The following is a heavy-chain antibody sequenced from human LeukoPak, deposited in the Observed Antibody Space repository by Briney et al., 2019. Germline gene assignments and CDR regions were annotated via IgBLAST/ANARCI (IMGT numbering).Heavy chain of an antibody. J-gene: IGHJ4*02. V-gene: IGHV3-23*01. Sequence: PGGSLRLSCAASGFTFSSYAMSWVRQAPGKGLEWVSAISGSGGSTYYADSVKGRFTISRDNSKNTLYLQMNSLRAEDTAVYYCAKDLTGYSSGWLFDYWGQGTLVTVSS. CDR3: AKDLTGYSSGWLFDY. D-gene: IGHD6-19*01. CDR2: ISGSGGST. CDR1: GFTFSSYA.